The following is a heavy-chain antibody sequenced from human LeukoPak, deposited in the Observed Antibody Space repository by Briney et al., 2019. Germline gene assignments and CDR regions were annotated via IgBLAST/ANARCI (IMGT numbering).Heavy chain of an antibody. V-gene: IGHV4-4*02. J-gene: IGHJ4*02. Sequence: SETLSLTCTVSGGSISNTNWWTWFRQPPGKRLEWFGEVNLQGSTNYNPSLKSRVAISVDKSENHISLKLTSVTAADTAVYYCAREGGPYRPLDYSGQGTLVTVAS. CDR3: AREGGPYRPLDY. CDR1: GGSISNTNW. CDR2: VNLQGST.